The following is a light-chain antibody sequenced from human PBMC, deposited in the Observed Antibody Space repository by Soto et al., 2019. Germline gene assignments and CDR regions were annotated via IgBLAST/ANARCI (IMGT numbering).Light chain of an antibody. V-gene: IGKV3-20*01. Sequence: TVLTQSPGTLSLSPGERATLSCRASQSVGSSYLAWYQHKPGQAPRLLIYGASSRATGIPDMFSGSGPGTDFTLTISRLEPEDFAVFYCQQYGSFPHTFGQRPKLAIK. J-gene: IGKJ2*01. CDR3: QQYGSFPHT. CDR1: QSVGSSY. CDR2: GAS.